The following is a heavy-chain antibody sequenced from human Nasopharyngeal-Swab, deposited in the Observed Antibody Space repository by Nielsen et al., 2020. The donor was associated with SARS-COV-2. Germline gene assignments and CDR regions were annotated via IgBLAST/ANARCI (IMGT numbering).Heavy chain of an antibody. CDR3: ARAIKIFGAVVGSFDP. Sequence: SETLSLTCTVSGGSTNSNSYCWGRLRQPPEQGWEGYGCNYYSGTTYYNPSLKSPVTIALDTSKNQFSLKSNSLTAADTAVYFCARAIKIFGAVVGSFDPWGQGTLVSVSS. CDR1: GGSTNSNSYC. D-gene: IGHD3-3*01. V-gene: IGHV4-39*07. J-gene: IGHJ5*02. CDR2: NYYSGTT.